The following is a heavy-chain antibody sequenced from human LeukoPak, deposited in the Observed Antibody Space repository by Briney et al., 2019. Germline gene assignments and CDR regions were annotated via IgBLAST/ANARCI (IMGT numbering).Heavy chain of an antibody. CDR2: ISYDGSNK. Sequence: GGSLRLSCAASGFTFSSYAMHWVRQAPGKGLEWVAVISYDGSNKYYADSVKGRFTISRDNSKNTLYLQMNSLRAEDTAVYYCVRARGYSYGYHNWFDPWGQGTLVTVSS. CDR1: GFTFSSYA. D-gene: IGHD5-18*01. V-gene: IGHV3-30-3*01. J-gene: IGHJ5*02. CDR3: VRARGYSYGYHNWFDP.